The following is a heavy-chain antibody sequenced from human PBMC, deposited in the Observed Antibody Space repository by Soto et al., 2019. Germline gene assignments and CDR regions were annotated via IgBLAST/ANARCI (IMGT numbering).Heavy chain of an antibody. CDR3: ARGSSVCSGGSCYFSCLAY. V-gene: IGHV4-59*01. CDR1: GGSISSYY. CDR2: IYYMVNT. Sequence: QVQLQESGPGLVKPSETLSPPCTVSGGSISSYYWSWIRQPPGQGLVWIGYIYYMVNTNYNPSLKSRVTISVDTSKNHFSLKLSSVTAADTAVYYCARGSSVCSGGSCYFSCLAYWGQGTLVTVSS. J-gene: IGHJ4*02. D-gene: IGHD2-15*01.